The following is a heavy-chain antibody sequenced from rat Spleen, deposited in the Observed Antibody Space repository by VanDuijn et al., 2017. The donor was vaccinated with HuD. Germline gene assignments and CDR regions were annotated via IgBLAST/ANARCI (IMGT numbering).Heavy chain of an antibody. CDR1: GFSITSSY. CDR2: INSSGSI. CDR3: ARGTTLDY. Sequence: EVQLQESGPGLVKPSQSLSLTCSVTGFSITSSYWGWIRKFPGNEMEWIGHINSSGSISYNPSLKSRISVTRDTSKNQVFLQLNSVTTDDTATYYCARGTTLDYWGQGVMVTVSS. V-gene: IGHV3-1*01. D-gene: IGHD1-5*01. J-gene: IGHJ2*01.